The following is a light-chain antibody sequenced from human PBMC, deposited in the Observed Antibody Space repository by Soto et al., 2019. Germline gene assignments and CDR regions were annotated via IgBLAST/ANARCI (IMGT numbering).Light chain of an antibody. CDR3: QQYGSALWT. V-gene: IGKV3-20*01. Sequence: EIVLTQSPGTLSLSPGERATLSCRASQSISSSYLAWYQQKPGQAPRLLIYGASSRDTGIPDRFSGSGSGTDFTLTISRLEPEDFVMYYCQQYGSALWTVGQGTKVEIK. J-gene: IGKJ1*01. CDR1: QSISSSY. CDR2: GAS.